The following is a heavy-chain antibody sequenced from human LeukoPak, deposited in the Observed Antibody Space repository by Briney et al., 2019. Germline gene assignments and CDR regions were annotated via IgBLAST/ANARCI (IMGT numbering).Heavy chain of an antibody. CDR1: GGSLSSYY. D-gene: IGHD6-19*01. CDR3: ARLRYDFFGGWQPIDY. J-gene: IGHJ4*02. V-gene: IGHV4-59*08. Sequence: SETLSLTCTVSGGSLSSYYWSWIRQPPGKGLEWIGSIYHSGSTYYNPSLKSRVTISVDTSKNQFSLKLSSVTAADTAVYYCARLRYDFFGGWQPIDYWGQGTLVTVSS. CDR2: IYHSGST.